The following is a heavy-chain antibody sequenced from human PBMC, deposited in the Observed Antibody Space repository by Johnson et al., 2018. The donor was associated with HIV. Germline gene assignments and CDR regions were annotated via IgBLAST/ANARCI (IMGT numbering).Heavy chain of an antibody. D-gene: IGHD6-19*01. V-gene: IGHV3-30*19. CDR3: AKDFGSGWADAFDI. J-gene: IGHJ3*02. CDR1: GFTFSSYG. CDR2: ISYDGSNK. Sequence: QVQLVESGGGVVQPGGSLRLSCAASGFTFSSYGMHWVRQAPGKGLEWVAFISYDGSNKYYADSVKGRFTISRDNSKNTVYLQMNSLRTEDSALYYCAKDFGSGWADAFDIWGQGTGVTISS.